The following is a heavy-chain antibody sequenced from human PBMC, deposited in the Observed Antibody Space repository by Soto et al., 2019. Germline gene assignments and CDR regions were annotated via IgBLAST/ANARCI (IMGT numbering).Heavy chain of an antibody. CDR3: AREAYYYDTSGYVSWFDP. D-gene: IGHD3-22*01. Sequence: SLRLSCAASGFTFSSYEMNWVRQAPGKGLEWVSHIRSSGNTIYYADSVKGRFTISRDNAKNSLYLQMNSLRAEDTAVYYCAREAYYYDTSGYVSWFDPWGQGTLVTVSS. J-gene: IGHJ5*02. CDR1: GFTFSSYE. CDR2: IRSSGNTI. V-gene: IGHV3-48*03.